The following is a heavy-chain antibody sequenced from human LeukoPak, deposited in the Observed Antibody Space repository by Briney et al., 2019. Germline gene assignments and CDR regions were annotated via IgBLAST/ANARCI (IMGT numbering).Heavy chain of an antibody. Sequence: SQTLSLTCTVSGGSLSSGGYYWTWIRQHPGKGLEWIGHISYSGSTYYNPSLNSRVTISGGTSKSQLSLKLSSVTAADTAVYYCARVRGYSYGELDYWGQGTLVTVSS. CDR3: ARVRGYSYGELDY. CDR2: ISYSGST. V-gene: IGHV4-31*03. CDR1: GGSLSSGGYY. J-gene: IGHJ4*02. D-gene: IGHD5-18*01.